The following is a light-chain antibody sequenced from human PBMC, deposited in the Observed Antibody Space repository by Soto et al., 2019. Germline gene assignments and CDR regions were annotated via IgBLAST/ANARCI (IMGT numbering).Light chain of an antibody. J-gene: IGKJ4*01. CDR1: QSVSSF. Sequence: VMTQSPATLSLSPGERAALSCRASQSVSSFLAWYQQKPGQAPRLLIYDASHRATGIPARSSGRGAGTDFTLTISNLEPEDFAVYYCQQRGDWPLTFGGGTKVDIK. CDR2: DAS. CDR3: QQRGDWPLT. V-gene: IGKV3-11*01.